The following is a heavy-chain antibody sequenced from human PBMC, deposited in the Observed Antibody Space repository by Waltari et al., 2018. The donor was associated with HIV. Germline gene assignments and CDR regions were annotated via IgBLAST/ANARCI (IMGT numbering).Heavy chain of an antibody. J-gene: IGHJ6*02. CDR3: AKRRSPGSSSSSGDYYYGMDV. D-gene: IGHD6-6*01. Sequence: QVQLVESGGGVVQPGGSLRLSCAASGFTFSSYAMHWVRQAPGKGLEWGAVIRYDGSNKYDADSVEGRFTISRDNSKNTRFLQMNSLRAEDTAVDYCAKRRSPGSSSSSGDYYYGMDVWGQGTTVTVSS. CDR1: GFTFSSYA. CDR2: IRYDGSNK. V-gene: IGHV3-30*02.